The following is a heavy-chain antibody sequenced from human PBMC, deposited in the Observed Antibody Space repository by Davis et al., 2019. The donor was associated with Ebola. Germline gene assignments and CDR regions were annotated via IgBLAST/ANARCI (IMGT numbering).Heavy chain of an antibody. V-gene: IGHV5-51*01. CDR3: ARRSHTATLLYYFDY. CDR1: GYSFTTYW. D-gene: IGHD5-18*01. Sequence: PGGSLRLSCKGSGYSFTTYWIAWVRQTPAKGLEWMGIIYPGDSDTRYSPSFQGQVTISADKSISTAYLQWSSLKASDTAMYYCARRSHTATLLYYFDYWGQGTLVTVSS. CDR2: IYPGDSDT. J-gene: IGHJ4*02.